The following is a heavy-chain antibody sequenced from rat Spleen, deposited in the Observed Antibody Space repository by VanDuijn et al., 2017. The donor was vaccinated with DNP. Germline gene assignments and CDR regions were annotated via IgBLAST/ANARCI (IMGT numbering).Heavy chain of an antibody. D-gene: IGHD1-5*01. CDR2: INSAGNT. V-gene: IGHV3-3*01. Sequence: EVHLQESGPGLVKPSQSLSLTCSVTGSSITTNYWGWIRKFPGNKLEWMGSINSAGNTNYNPSLKSRISITRDTSKNQFFLQLSSVTTEDTATYYCARWNIGTSTLDYWGQGVMVTVSS. CDR1: GSSITTNY. J-gene: IGHJ2*01. CDR3: ARWNIGTSTLDY.